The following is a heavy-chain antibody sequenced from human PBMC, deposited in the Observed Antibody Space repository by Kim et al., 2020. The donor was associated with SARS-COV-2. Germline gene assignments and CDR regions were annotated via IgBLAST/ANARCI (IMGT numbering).Heavy chain of an antibody. CDR3: ARDPLRTLGLWESVTYYFDS. V-gene: IGHV3-33*08. CDR2: IWYDGDNK. CDR1: GFTFSNYG. J-gene: IGHJ4*02. D-gene: IGHD3-16*01. Sequence: GGSLRLSCAASGFTFSNYGMHWVRQAPGKGLEWVAVIWYDGDNKYYADSVKGRFTISRDNSKNTLYLQMNSLRAEDTAVYYCARDPLRTLGLWESVTYYFDSWGQGTLVTVSS.